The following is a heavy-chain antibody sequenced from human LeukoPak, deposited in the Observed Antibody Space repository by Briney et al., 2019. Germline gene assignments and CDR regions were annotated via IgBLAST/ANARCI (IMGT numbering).Heavy chain of an antibody. V-gene: IGHV1-8*01. D-gene: IGHD3-10*01. CDR2: MNPNSGNT. Sequence: ASVKVSCKASGYTFTSYDINWVRQAAGQGVEGVGWMNPNSGNTVYAQKLQGRVKMTRNTSISTAYMELSSLRSEYTAVYYCASDRGVRGRDGGQATLVTASA. CDR1: GYTFTSYD. CDR3: ASDRGVRGRD. J-gene: IGHJ4*02.